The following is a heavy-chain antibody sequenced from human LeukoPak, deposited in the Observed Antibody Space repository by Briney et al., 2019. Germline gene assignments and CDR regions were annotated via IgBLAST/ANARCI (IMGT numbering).Heavy chain of an antibody. CDR2: IKSRADGGTT. J-gene: IGHJ4*02. D-gene: IGHD3-3*01. CDR3: LIFPWR. Sequence: NPGGSLRLSCAASGFSVINAWMSWVRQAPGQGLGWVGRIKSRADGGTTGYAAPVEGRFRISRDHSENTLYLQMNSLQIDDTALYYCLIFPWRWGQGTVVTVSS. V-gene: IGHV3-15*05. CDR1: GFSVINAW.